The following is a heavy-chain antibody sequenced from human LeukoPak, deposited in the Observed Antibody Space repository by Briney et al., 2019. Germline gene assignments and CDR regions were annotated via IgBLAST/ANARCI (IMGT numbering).Heavy chain of an antibody. CDR2: ISAYNGNT. D-gene: IGHD6-13*01. J-gene: IGHJ6*03. CDR1: GYTFTRYG. CDR3: ARTSPGSSSWGGFRYYYYMDV. V-gene: IGHV1-18*01. Sequence: ASGKVSCKASGYTFTRYGISWVRQAPGQGLEWMGWISAYNGNTNYAQKLQGRVTMTTDTSTSTAYMELRSLRSDDTAVYYCARTSPGSSSWGGFRYYYYMDVWGKGTTVTVSS.